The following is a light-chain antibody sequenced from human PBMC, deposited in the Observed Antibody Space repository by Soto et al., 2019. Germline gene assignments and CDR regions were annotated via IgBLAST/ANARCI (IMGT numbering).Light chain of an antibody. J-gene: IGKJ5*01. V-gene: IGKV3-15*01. CDR2: GAS. CDR1: QSVSSN. Sequence: EIVVTQSPATLSVSPGERAKISRRASQSVSSNFAWYQQKTGQAPRLLIYGASTRASGLPARFSGSGSGTEFTLTISSLQSEDFAVYYCQQYYNWPPRITFGQGTRLEIK. CDR3: QQYYNWPPRIT.